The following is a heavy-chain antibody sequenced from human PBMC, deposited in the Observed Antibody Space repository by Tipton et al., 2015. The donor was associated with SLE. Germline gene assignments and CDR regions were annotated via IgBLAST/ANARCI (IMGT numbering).Heavy chain of an antibody. D-gene: IGHD6-13*01. CDR1: GGSISSGNYF. J-gene: IGHJ5*02. CDR2: IYTSGST. V-gene: IGHV4-61*09. CDR3: ARAVGYVAAANSPGWFDA. Sequence: TLSLTCTVSGGSISSGNYFWSWIRQPAGKGLEWIGHIYTSGSTNYNPSLKSRVTISVDTSKNQFSLKLTSVTAADTAVYYCARAVGYVAAANSPGWFDAWGQGTLVTVSS.